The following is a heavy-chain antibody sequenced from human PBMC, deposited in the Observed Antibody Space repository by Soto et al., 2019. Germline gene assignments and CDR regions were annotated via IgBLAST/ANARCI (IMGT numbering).Heavy chain of an antibody. J-gene: IGHJ4*02. CDR3: ATGENGYNSYFDY. Sequence: PSETLSLTCTVSGGSISSYYWSWIRQPPGKGLEWIGHIYNSGSTKYNPSLKSRVTISVDTSKNQFSLKLSSVTAADTAVYYCATGENGYNSYFDYWGQGTLVTVPQ. CDR2: IYNSGST. V-gene: IGHV4-59*08. D-gene: IGHD5-12*01. CDR1: GGSISSYY.